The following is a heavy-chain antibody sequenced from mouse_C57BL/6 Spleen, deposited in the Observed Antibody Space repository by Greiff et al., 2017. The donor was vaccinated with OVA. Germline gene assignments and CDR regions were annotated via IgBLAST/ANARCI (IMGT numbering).Heavy chain of an antibody. CDR2: IHPNSGST. CDR1: GYTFTSYW. J-gene: IGHJ1*03. Sequence: QVQLQQPGAELVKPGASVKLSCKASGYTFTSYWMHWVKQRPGQGLEWIGMIHPNSGSTNYNEKFKSKATLTVDKSSSTAYMQLSSLTSEDSAVYYCARGDYYGSTHWYFDVWGTGTTVTVSS. D-gene: IGHD1-1*01. V-gene: IGHV1-64*01. CDR3: ARGDYYGSTHWYFDV.